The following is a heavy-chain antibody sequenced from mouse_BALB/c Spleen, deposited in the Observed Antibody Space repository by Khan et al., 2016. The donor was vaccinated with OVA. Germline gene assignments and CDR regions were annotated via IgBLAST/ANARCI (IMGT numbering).Heavy chain of an antibody. CDR1: GYTFTSYV. CDR3: EKNYRDDVYCDY. J-gene: IGHJ2*01. Sequence: VQLQQSGPELVKPGASVKMSCEASGYTFTSYVIHWVKQKPGQGLEWIGYIYPFNDDTKYNEKFKGKATLTSDTSSSTAYMELRSLTSEDSAVYSCEKNYRDDVYCDYWGQGTTLTVSS. V-gene: IGHV1S136*01. D-gene: IGHD2-14*01. CDR2: IYPFNDDT.